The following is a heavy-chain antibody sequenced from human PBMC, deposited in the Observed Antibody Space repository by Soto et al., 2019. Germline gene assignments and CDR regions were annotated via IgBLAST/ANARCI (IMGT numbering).Heavy chain of an antibody. J-gene: IGHJ4*02. Sequence: SETLSLTCTVSGGSISSSSYYWGWIRQPPGKGLEWIGSIYYSGSTYYNPSLKSRVTISVDTSKNQFSLKLSSVTAADTAVYYCARHKSGRDPLWLTVEFDYWGQGTLVTVSS. CDR3: ARHKSGRDPLWLTVEFDY. CDR2: IYYSGST. CDR1: GGSISSSSYY. D-gene: IGHD3-16*01. V-gene: IGHV4-39*01.